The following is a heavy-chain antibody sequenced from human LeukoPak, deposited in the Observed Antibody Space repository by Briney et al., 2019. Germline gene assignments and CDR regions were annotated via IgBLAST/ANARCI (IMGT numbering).Heavy chain of an antibody. V-gene: IGHV3-9*01. D-gene: IGHD2-2*01. CDR1: GFTFDDYA. Sequence: GRSLRLSCAASGFTFDDYAMHWVRQAPGKGLEWVSGISWNSGSIGYADSVKGRFTISRDNAKNSLYLQMNSLRAEDTALYYCAKAADAHGGYFDYWGQGTLVTVSS. CDR2: ISWNSGSI. CDR3: AKAADAHGGYFDY. J-gene: IGHJ4*02.